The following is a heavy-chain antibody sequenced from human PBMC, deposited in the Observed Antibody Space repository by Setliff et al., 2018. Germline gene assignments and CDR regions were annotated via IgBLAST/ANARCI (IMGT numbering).Heavy chain of an antibody. Sequence: SETLSLTCAVSGGSITSGSYYWSWIRQPAGEGLEWIGRLHTSGTTVYNPSRKGRVTISADTSTNHFSLKLTSVTAADTAVYYCARDNTIVGATDYWGQGALVTVSS. CDR2: LHTSGTT. V-gene: IGHV4-61*02. J-gene: IGHJ4*02. D-gene: IGHD1-26*01. CDR1: GGSITSGSYY. CDR3: ARDNTIVGATDY.